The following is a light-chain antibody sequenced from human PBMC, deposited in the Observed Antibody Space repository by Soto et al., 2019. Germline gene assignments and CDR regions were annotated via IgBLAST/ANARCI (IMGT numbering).Light chain of an antibody. CDR1: RSDVGGYNY. CDR3: SSYTSSSTYV. Sequence: QSALTQPASVSGSPGQSITISCTGTRSDVGGYNYVYWHQQHPGKAPKLMIYDVTNRPSGVSDRFSGSKSGNTDSLTISGLQAEDEAEYYCSSYTSSSTYVFGAGTKLTVL. CDR2: DVT. J-gene: IGLJ1*01. V-gene: IGLV2-14*01.